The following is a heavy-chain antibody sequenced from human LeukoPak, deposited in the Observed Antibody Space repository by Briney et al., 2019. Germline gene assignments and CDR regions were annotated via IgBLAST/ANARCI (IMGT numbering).Heavy chain of an antibody. CDR3: ASVDFWSGYHFDY. V-gene: IGHV3-33*01. CDR2: IWYDGSNK. J-gene: IGHJ4*02. D-gene: IGHD3-3*01. CDR1: GFTFSSYG. Sequence: AGGSLRLSCAASGFTFSSYGMHWVRQAPGKGLEWVAVIWYDGSNKYYADSVKGRFTISRDNSKNTLYLQMNSLRAEDTAVYYCASVDFWSGYHFDYWGQGTLVTVSS.